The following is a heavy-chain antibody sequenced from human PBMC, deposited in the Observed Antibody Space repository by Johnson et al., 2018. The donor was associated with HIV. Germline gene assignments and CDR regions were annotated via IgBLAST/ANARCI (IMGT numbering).Heavy chain of an antibody. CDR2: ISYDGSYK. CDR1: GFTFSNYA. J-gene: IGHJ3*02. Sequence: QVQLVESGGGVVQPGRSLRLSCAASGFTFSNYAMHWVRQAPGKGLEWVAVISYDGSYKYYADSVKGRFTISRDNSKNTLSLHMNSLRAEDTAVFYCARVGYHDAFDIWGQGTMVTVSS. CDR3: ARVGYHDAFDI. D-gene: IGHD3-16*02. V-gene: IGHV3-30*01.